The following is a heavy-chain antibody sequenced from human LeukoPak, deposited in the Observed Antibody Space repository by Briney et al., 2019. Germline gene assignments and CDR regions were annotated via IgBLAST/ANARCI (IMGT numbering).Heavy chain of an antibody. V-gene: IGHV3-30*14. J-gene: IGHJ4*02. CDR2: ISYDGSNK. Sequence: GGSLRLSCAASGFIFNNYYMSWVRQAPGKGLEWVAVISYDGSNKYYADSVKGRFTISRDNSKNTLYLQMNSLRAEDTAVYYCARGSPMLRGRPFGYWGQGTLVTVSS. CDR3: ARGSPMLRGRPFGY. CDR1: GFIFNNYY. D-gene: IGHD3-10*01.